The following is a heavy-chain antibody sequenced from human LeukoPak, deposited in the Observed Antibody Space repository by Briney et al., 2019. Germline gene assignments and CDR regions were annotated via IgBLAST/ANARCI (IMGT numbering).Heavy chain of an antibody. CDR1: GGTFSSYA. D-gene: IGHD1-26*01. Sequence: GASVRVSCKASGGTFSSYAISWVRQAPGQGLEWMGGIIPIFGTANYAQKFQGRVTITADESTSTAYMELSSLRSEDTAVYYCARDRGGSGSYPFDYWGQGTLVTVSS. CDR3: ARDRGGSGSYPFDY. J-gene: IGHJ4*02. CDR2: IIPIFGTA. V-gene: IGHV1-69*13.